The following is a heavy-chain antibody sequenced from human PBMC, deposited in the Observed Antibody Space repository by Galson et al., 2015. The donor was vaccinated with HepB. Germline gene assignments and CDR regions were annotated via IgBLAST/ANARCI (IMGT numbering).Heavy chain of an antibody. CDR1: GFTFSDYY. V-gene: IGHV3-11*01. Sequence: SLRLSCAASGFTFSDYYMSWIRQAPGKGLEWISYTTNDGSSTYVDSVKGRFTISRDNAKNSLDLQMHSLRAEDTAVYYCARDRGIVSTISAYYMEVWGKGTTVTVSS. CDR2: TTNDGSST. CDR3: ARDRGIVSTISAYYMEV. D-gene: IGHD5/OR15-5a*01. J-gene: IGHJ6*03.